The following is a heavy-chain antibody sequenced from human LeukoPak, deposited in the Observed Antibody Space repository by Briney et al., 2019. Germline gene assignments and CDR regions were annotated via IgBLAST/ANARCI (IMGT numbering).Heavy chain of an antibody. D-gene: IGHD6-13*01. Sequence: NPSETLSLTCSVSGGSISGYYWGWIRQPPGKGLEWIGSIYYSGSTYYNPSLKSRVTISVDTSKNQFSLKLSSVTAADTAVYYCASRIAAAGTSFDYWGQGTLVTVSS. V-gene: IGHV4-39*01. J-gene: IGHJ4*02. CDR1: GGSISGYY. CDR3: ASRIAAAGTSFDY. CDR2: IYYSGST.